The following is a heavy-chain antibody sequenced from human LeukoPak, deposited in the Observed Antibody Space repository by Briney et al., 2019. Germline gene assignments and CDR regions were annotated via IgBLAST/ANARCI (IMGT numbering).Heavy chain of an antibody. Sequence: GGSLRLSCAASGFTFDDYAMHWVRQAPGKGLEWVSGISFNSGSIGYADSFKGRFTISRDNAKNSLYLQMNSLRAEDMALYYCAKGRDGYNGSPLDYWGQGTLVTVSS. D-gene: IGHD5-24*01. CDR2: ISFNSGSI. V-gene: IGHV3-9*03. CDR3: AKGRDGYNGSPLDY. J-gene: IGHJ4*02. CDR1: GFTFDDYA.